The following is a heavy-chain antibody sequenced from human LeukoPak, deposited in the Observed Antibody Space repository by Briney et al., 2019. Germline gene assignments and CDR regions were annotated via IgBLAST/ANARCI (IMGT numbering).Heavy chain of an antibody. J-gene: IGHJ4*02. CDR2: ISTSSSYI. V-gene: IGHV3-21*01. CDR3: ARDHEGVVGTTGRVDY. D-gene: IGHD1-26*01. Sequence: GGSLRLSCAASGFTFSSYSMTWVRQAPGKGLEWVSSISTSSSYIYYADSVKGRFTISRDNAKKSLYLQMNSLRAEDTAIYYCARDHEGVVGTTGRVDYWGQGTLVTVSS. CDR1: GFTFSSYS.